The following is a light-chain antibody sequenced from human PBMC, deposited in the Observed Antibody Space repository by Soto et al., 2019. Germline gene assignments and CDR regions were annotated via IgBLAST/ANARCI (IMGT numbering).Light chain of an antibody. V-gene: IGKV1-33*01. CDR2: DIS. CDR3: QQYENLPYT. CDR1: QSISNY. J-gene: IGKJ2*01. Sequence: DIQMTQSPSSLSASVGDRVTITCRASQSISNYLNWYQQKPGKAPKLLIYDISTLEIGVPSRFSGSGSGTDFTFTITGLQPEDIATYYCQQYENLPYTFGQGTKVDIK.